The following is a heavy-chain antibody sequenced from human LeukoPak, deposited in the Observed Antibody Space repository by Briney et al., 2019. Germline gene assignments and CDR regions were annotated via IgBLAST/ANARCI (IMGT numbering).Heavy chain of an antibody. D-gene: IGHD2-15*01. CDR3: ARAGYCSGGRCYSDYYYGMDV. CDR2: IYYSGST. Sequence: SETLSLTCTVSGGSNSSSSYYWGWIRQPPGKGLEWIGSIYYSGSTYYNPSLKSRVTISVDTSKNQFSLKLSSVTAADTAVYYCARAGYCSGGRCYSDYYYGMDVWGQGTTVTVSS. CDR1: GGSNSSSSYY. V-gene: IGHV4-39*01. J-gene: IGHJ6*02.